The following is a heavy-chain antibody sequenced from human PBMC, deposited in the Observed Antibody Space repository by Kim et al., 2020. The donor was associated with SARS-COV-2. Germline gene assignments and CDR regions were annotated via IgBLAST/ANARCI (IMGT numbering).Heavy chain of an antibody. CDR1: GFTFSNAW. Sequence: GGSLRLSCAASGFTFSNAWMSWVRQAPGKGLEWVGRIKSKTDGGTTDYAAPVKGRFTISRDDSKNTLYLQMNSLKTEDTAVYYCTTEYCSSTSCRYYYYGMDVWGQGTTVTVSS. D-gene: IGHD2-2*01. CDR2: IKSKTDGGTT. CDR3: TTEYCSSTSCRYYYYGMDV. J-gene: IGHJ6*02. V-gene: IGHV3-15*01.